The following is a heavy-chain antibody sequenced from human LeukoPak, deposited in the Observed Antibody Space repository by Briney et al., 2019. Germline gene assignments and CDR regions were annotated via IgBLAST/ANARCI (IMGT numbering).Heavy chain of an antibody. CDR2: IIPIFGTA. D-gene: IGHD3-22*01. V-gene: IGHV1-69*13. J-gene: IGHJ4*02. CDR3: ARDGIRADYYDSSGYYYFDY. CDR1: GGTYSSYA. Sequence: GASVKVSCKASGGTYSSYAISWVRQAPGQWLELMGGIIPIFGTANYAQTFQGRVTITADESTSTAYMELSSLRSEDTAVYYCARDGIRADYYDSSGYYYFDYWGQGTLVTVSS.